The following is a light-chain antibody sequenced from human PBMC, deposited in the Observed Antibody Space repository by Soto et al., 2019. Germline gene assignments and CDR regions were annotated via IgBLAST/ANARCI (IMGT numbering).Light chain of an antibody. CDR2: EVT. Sequence: QSALTQPPSASGSPGQSVTISCTGTSSDVGGYNYVSWYQQHPGKAPKLIIYEVTKRPSGVPDRFSGSKSGNMASLTVSGLQAEDEADYYCSSHAGINNVVFGGGTKLTVL. CDR3: SSHAGINNVV. V-gene: IGLV2-8*01. J-gene: IGLJ3*02. CDR1: SSDVGGYNY.